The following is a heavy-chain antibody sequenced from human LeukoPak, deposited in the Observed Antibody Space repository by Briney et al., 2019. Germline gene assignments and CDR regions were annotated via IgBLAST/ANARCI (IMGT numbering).Heavy chain of an antibody. V-gene: IGHV3-48*04. Sequence: GGSLRLSCAASGFTFSSYAMHWVRQAPGKGLEWVSYISSSSSTIYYADSVKGRFTISRDNAKNSLYLQMNSLRAEDTAVYYCARQRITMVRGFISDIWGQGTMVTVSS. CDR1: GFTFSSYA. CDR2: ISSSSSTI. D-gene: IGHD3-10*01. J-gene: IGHJ3*02. CDR3: ARQRITMVRGFISDI.